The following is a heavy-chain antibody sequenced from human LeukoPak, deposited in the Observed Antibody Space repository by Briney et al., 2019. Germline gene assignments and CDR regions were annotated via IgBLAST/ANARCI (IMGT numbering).Heavy chain of an antibody. D-gene: IGHD3-10*01. CDR2: IKEDGSEK. V-gene: IGHV3-7*01. J-gene: IGHJ5*02. Sequence: GGSLRLSCGACGFTFRLYLMMDVGEARGEGLEWVANIKEDGSEKYYVDSVKGRFTISRDNAKNSLYLQMSSFRAEDTAVYYCARGGSWFAPWGQGTLVTVSS. CDR1: GFTFRLYL. CDR3: ARGGSWFAP.